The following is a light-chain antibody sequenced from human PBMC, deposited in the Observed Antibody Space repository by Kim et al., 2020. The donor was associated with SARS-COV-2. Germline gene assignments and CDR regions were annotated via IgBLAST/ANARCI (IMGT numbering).Light chain of an antibody. J-gene: IGLJ2*01. V-gene: IGLV3-1*01. CDR2: QDS. CDR1: KLGDKY. Sequence: SYELTQPPSVSVSPGQTASITCSGDKLGDKYASWYQQKPGQSPVMVIYQDSKRPSGIPERLSGSNSGNTATLTISETQPMDEADYYCQAWDSSTAVFGGGTQLTVL. CDR3: QAWDSSTAV.